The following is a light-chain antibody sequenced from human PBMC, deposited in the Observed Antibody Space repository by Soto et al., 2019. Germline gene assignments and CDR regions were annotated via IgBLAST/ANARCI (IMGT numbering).Light chain of an antibody. CDR1: QSVSSN. CDR2: GAS. J-gene: IGKJ4*01. Sequence: EILMTQSPATLSVSPGERVSLSCRASQSVSSNLAWYQQKPGQAPRLLIYGASTRASGIPARFSGSGSDTEFTLTISSLQSGDVAVFYCQQYHMWPLTFGGGTKV. V-gene: IGKV3-15*01. CDR3: QQYHMWPLT.